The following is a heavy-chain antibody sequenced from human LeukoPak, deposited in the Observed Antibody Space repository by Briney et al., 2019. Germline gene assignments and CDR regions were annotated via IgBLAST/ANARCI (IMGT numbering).Heavy chain of an antibody. V-gene: IGHV3-21*01. Sequence: GGSLRLSCAASGFTFSSYSMNWVRQAPGKGMEWVSFLSSSTSYIYYAHSVKGRFTISRDNAKNSLYLQMNSLRAEDTAVYYCARDGGYNSFDYWGQGTLVTVSS. CDR1: GFTFSSYS. CDR3: ARDGGYNSFDY. J-gene: IGHJ4*02. CDR2: LSSSTSYI. D-gene: IGHD5-24*01.